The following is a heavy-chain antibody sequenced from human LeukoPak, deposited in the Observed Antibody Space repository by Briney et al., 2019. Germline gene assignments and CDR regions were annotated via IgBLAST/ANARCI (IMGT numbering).Heavy chain of an antibody. CDR3: STATDYEVGSGYSFDP. CDR1: GYALTDLA. D-gene: IGHD3-22*01. CDR2: YDPEDAEF. Sequence: ASVKVSCKVSGYALTDLAIHWVRQAPGHGLEWMGGYDPEDAEFVYAQKFQVNLTMTEDTSPDKASMELAALPCDDTTIYYVSTATDYEVGSGYSFDPWGQGTLVTVSS. V-gene: IGHV1-24*01. J-gene: IGHJ5*02.